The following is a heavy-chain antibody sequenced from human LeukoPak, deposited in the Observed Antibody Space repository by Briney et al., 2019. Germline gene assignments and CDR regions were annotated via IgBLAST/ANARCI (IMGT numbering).Heavy chain of an antibody. CDR3: ARRSDDCSGTSCYPDY. CDR2: ISASGGST. J-gene: IGHJ4*02. Sequence: GGSLRLSCAASGFTFRDYAMNWVRQAPGKGLEWVATISASGGSTYYADSVKGRFPISRDSSKNTLYLQMSGLRAEDTAVYYCARRSDDCSGTSCYPDYWGQGTLVTVSS. D-gene: IGHD2-2*01. CDR1: GFTFRDYA. V-gene: IGHV3-23*01.